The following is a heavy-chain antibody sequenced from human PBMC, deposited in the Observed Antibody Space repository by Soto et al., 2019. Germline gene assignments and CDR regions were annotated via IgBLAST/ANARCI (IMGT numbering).Heavy chain of an antibody. CDR2: IIPIFGTA. CDR1: GGTFSSYA. CDR3: AEYSSGYVPSLSY. D-gene: IGHD5-12*01. J-gene: IGHJ4*02. V-gene: IGHV1-69*13. Sequence: SVKVSCKASGGTFSSYAISWVRQAPGQGLEWMGGIIPIFGTANYAQKFQGRVTITADESTSTAYMELSSLRSEDTAVYYCAEYSSGYVPSLSYWGQGTLVTVSS.